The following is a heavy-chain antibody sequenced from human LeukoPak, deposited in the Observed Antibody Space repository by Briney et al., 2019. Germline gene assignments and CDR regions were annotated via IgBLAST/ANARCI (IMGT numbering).Heavy chain of an antibody. Sequence: GESLKISCQVSGYRLSTYWIGWVRRVAGKGLEHMGIIYPGDSETRYSPSFEGHVTISVDKSADTAYLQWSSLKASDTAVYYCARLACRFSSSWRWLDAWGQGTQVAVSS. CDR1: GYRLSTYW. CDR2: IYPGDSET. J-gene: IGHJ5*02. CDR3: ARLACRFSSSWRWLDA. D-gene: IGHD6-13*01. V-gene: IGHV5-51*01.